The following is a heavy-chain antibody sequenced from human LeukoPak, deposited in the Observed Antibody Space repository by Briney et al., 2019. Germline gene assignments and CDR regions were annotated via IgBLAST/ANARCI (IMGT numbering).Heavy chain of an antibody. J-gene: IGHJ4*02. V-gene: IGHV3-74*01. D-gene: IGHD6-13*01. CDR2: INSDGSSR. Sequence: GGSLRLSCAASGFIFNNYWMHWVRQAPGKGLVWVSRINSDGSSRNYADSVKGRFTISRDNAKNTLYLQMNSLRAEDTAVYYCASASSHRIAAGGDYWGQGTLVTVSS. CDR1: GFIFNNYW. CDR3: ASASSHRIAAGGDY.